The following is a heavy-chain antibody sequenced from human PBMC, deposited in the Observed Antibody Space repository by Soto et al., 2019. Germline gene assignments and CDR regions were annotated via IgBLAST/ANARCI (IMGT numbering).Heavy chain of an antibody. Sequence: GGSLRLSCAASGFTFTRYSMNWVRQAPGKGLEWVSSISSTTNYIYYGDSMKGRFTNSRDNAKNSLYLEMNSLRAEDTAVYYCARESEDLTSNFDYWGQGTLVTVSS. CDR1: GFTFTRYS. J-gene: IGHJ4*02. V-gene: IGHV3-21*06. CDR3: ARESEDLTSNFDY. CDR2: ISSTTNYI.